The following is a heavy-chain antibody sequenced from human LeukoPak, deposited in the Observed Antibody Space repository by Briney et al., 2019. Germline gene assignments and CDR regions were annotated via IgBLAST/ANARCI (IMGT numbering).Heavy chain of an antibody. J-gene: IGHJ3*02. CDR1: GGSINNFY. V-gene: IGHV4-59*01. Sequence: PSETLSLTCTVSGGSINNFYWTWIRQPPGKGLECIGYVYYTGSTYYNPSLKNRVTISVDTSKKQFSLKLSSATAADTAVYYCARVLDLSKRGLDAFDIWGQGTMVTVSS. CDR3: ARVLDLSKRGLDAFDI. D-gene: IGHD3-16*01. CDR2: VYYTGST.